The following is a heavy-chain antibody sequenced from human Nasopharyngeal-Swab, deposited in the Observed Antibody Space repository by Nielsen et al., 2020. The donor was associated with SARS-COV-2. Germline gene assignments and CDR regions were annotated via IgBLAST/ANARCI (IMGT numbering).Heavy chain of an antibody. J-gene: IGHJ6*03. V-gene: IGHV3-21*01. CDR3: ARDHSSSSPVRYYYYMDV. CDR1: GFTFSSYS. Sequence: GESLKISCAASGFTFSSYSMNWVRQAPGKGLEWVSSISSSSSYIYYADSVKGRFTISRDNAKNSLYLQMNSLRAEDTAVYYCARDHSSSSPVRYYYYMDVWGKGTTVTVSS. D-gene: IGHD6-6*01. CDR2: ISSSSSYI.